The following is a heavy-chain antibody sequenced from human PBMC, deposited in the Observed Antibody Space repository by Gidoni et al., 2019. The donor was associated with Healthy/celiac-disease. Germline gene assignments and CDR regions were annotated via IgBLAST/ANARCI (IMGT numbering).Heavy chain of an antibody. Sequence: QVQLVQSGAEVKKPGASVKVSCKASGYTFTSYYMHWVRQAPGQGLEWMGIINPSGGSTSYAQKFQGRVTMTRDTSTSTVYMELSSLRSEDTAVYYCARGGCSSTSCYTFSGGNYWGQGTLVTVSS. V-gene: IGHV1-46*03. CDR3: ARGGCSSTSCYTFSGGNY. CDR1: GYTFTSYY. J-gene: IGHJ4*02. CDR2: INPSGGST. D-gene: IGHD2-2*02.